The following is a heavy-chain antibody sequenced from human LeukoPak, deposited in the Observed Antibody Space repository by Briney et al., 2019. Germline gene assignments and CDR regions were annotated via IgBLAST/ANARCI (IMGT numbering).Heavy chain of an antibody. CDR2: IWYDGNNK. Sequence: GGSLRLSCAASGFTFSNYGMHWVRQAPGKGLEWVAVIWYDGNNKDYADSVKGRFTISRDNSKNTLSLQMNSLRVEDTAMYYCARVNCRSSSCYLASYFFDSWGQRTLVTVSS. V-gene: IGHV3-33*01. D-gene: IGHD2-2*01. J-gene: IGHJ5*01. CDR1: GFTFSNYG. CDR3: ARVNCRSSSCYLASYFFDS.